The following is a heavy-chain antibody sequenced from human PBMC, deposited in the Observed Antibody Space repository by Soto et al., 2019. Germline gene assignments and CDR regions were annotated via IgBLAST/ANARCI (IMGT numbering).Heavy chain of an antibody. CDR3: ARGAAGSPYYYYMDV. D-gene: IGHD6-13*01. Sequence: SVKVSCKASGGTFSSYTISWVRQAPGQGLEWMGRIIPILGIANYAQKFQGRVTITADKSTSTAYMELSSLRSEDTAVYYCARGAAGSPYYYYMDVWGKGTTVTVSS. V-gene: IGHV1-69*02. CDR2: IIPILGIA. CDR1: GGTFSSYT. J-gene: IGHJ6*03.